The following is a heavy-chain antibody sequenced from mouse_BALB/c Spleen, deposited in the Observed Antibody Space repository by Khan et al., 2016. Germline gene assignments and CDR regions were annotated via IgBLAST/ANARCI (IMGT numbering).Heavy chain of an antibody. CDR3: ARDGWGYYPTDY. D-gene: IGHD2-2*01. Sequence: QVQLKESGPGLVAPSQSLSITCTVSGFSLIAYGVNWVRQPPGKGLEWLGMIWGGGTTDFNSALKSRLNITKDNSKSQVFLKMNSLQTDDTARYYCARDGWGYYPTDYWGQGTSVTVSS. V-gene: IGHV2-6-7*01. CDR2: IWGGGTT. CDR1: GFSLIAYG. J-gene: IGHJ4*01.